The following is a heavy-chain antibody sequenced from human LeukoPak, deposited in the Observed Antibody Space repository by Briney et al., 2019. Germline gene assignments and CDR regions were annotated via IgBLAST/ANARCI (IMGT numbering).Heavy chain of an antibody. Sequence: SETLSLTCTVSGGSISSYYWSWIRQPPGKGLEWIGYIYYSGSTNYNPSLKSRVTISVDTSKNQFSLRLSSVTAADTAVYYCARVRHDSYGFDYWGQGTLVTVSS. J-gene: IGHJ4*02. CDR1: GGSISSYY. CDR2: IYYSGST. D-gene: IGHD5-18*01. CDR3: ARVRHDSYGFDY. V-gene: IGHV4-59*01.